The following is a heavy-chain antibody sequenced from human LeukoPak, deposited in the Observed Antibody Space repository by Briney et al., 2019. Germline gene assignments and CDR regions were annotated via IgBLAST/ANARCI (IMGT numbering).Heavy chain of an antibody. CDR2: VYYSGST. Sequence: SETLSLTCTVSGVSISSYYWTWIRQPPRKGLEWIGYVYYSGSTNYNPSLKSRVSISVDTSKNQFSLNLSSVTATDTAVYYCAREDGYNFRVIDYWGQGTLVTVSS. D-gene: IGHD5-24*01. CDR3: AREDGYNFRVIDY. J-gene: IGHJ4*02. CDR1: GVSISSYY. V-gene: IGHV4-59*01.